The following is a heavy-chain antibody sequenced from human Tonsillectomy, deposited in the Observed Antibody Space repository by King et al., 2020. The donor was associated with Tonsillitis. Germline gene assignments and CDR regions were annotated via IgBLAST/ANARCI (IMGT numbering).Heavy chain of an antibody. J-gene: IGHJ4*02. CDR3: VKEGYSGWFDY. CDR1: GFTFSSYW. Sequence: VQLEESGGDLVQPGGSLRLSCAASGFTFSSYWMHWVRQAPGKGLVWVSRINSDGSSTRYADFVKGRFTISRDNVKKTLYLQMNSLRADDTAVYYCVKEGYSGWFDYWGQGTLVTVSS. CDR2: INSDGSST. V-gene: IGHV3-74*01. D-gene: IGHD6-19*01.